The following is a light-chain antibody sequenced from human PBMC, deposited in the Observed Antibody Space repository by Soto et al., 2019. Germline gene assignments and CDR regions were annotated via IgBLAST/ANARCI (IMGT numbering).Light chain of an antibody. V-gene: IGKV3-15*01. J-gene: IGKJ4*01. CDR3: QQYNNWPLT. CDR1: QSFNSIY. CDR2: GAS. Sequence: ENVLKQSPGTLSLSTGERATLSCRASQSFNSIYLAWYQQKPGQAPRLLIYGASTRATGIPARFSGSGSGTEFTLTISSLQSEDFAVYYCQQYNNWPLTFGGGTKVDIK.